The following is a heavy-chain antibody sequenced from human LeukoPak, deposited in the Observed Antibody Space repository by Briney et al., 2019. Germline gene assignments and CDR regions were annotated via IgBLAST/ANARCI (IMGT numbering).Heavy chain of an antibody. CDR2: LFNNGNT. D-gene: IGHD3-9*01. J-gene: IGHJ5*02. CDR3: ARVPGVYYDILTGYGSGWFDP. CDR1: GSLLTSGYS. Sequence: SETLSLICTVSGSLLTSGYSWGWVRQTPGKGLEWIGTLFNNGNTYYNPSLTSRVTISLDTSKNQFSLKVRSVTAADTAVYYCARVPGVYYDILTGYGSGWFDPWGQGTLVTVSS. V-gene: IGHV4-38-2*02.